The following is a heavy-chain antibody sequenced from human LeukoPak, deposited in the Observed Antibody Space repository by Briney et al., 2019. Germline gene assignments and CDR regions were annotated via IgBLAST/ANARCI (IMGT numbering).Heavy chain of an antibody. CDR1: GGSISSGSYY. J-gene: IGHJ4*02. Sequence: SQTLSLTCTVSGGSISSGSYYWSWIRQPAGKGLEWIGRIYTSGSTNYNPSLKSRVTISVDTSKNQFSLKLSSVTAADTAVYYCARIAAAGTKDYWGQGTLVTVSS. CDR2: IYTSGST. CDR3: ARIAAAGTKDY. D-gene: IGHD6-13*01. V-gene: IGHV4-61*02.